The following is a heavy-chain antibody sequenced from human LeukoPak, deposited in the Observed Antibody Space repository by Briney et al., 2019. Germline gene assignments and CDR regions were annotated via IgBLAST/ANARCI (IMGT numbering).Heavy chain of an antibody. CDR1: GFTFSSYA. J-gene: IGHJ4*02. V-gene: IGHV3-30*01. Sequence: GGSLRLSCAASGFTFSSYAMHWVRQAPGKGLEWVAVISYDGSNKYYADSVKGRFTISRDNSKNTLYLQMNSLRAEDTAVYYCASSPRDYLDYWGQGTLVTVSS. CDR3: ASSPRDYLDY. CDR2: ISYDGSNK.